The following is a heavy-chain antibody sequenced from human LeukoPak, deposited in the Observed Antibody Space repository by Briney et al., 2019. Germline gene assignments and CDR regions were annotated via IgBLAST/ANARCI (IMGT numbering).Heavy chain of an antibody. D-gene: IGHD3-9*01. CDR2: ISAYNGNT. J-gene: IGHJ4*02. V-gene: IGHV1-18*01. Sequence: ASVKVSCKASGYTFTSYGISLVRQAPGQGLEWMGWISAYNGNTNYAQKLQGRVTMTTDTSTSTAYMELRSLRSDDTAVYYCARDQRYFDWLPYFDYWGQGTLLPVSS. CDR1: GYTFTSYG. CDR3: ARDQRYFDWLPYFDY.